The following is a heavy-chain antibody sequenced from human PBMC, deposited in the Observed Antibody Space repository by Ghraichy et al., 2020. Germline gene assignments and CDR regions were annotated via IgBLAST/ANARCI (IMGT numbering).Heavy chain of an antibody. CDR1: GYTFTGYY. CDR3: VVHDYSKTYAFDI. CDR2: INPNSGGA. D-gene: IGHD4-11*01. J-gene: IGHJ3*02. Sequence: ASVKVSCKASGYTFTGYYLHWVRQAPGQGLECMGRINPNSGGANYAQKFQGRVTMTRDTSISTAYMELSRLRSDDTAVYYCVVHDYSKTYAFDIWGQGTMVTVSS. V-gene: IGHV1-2*06.